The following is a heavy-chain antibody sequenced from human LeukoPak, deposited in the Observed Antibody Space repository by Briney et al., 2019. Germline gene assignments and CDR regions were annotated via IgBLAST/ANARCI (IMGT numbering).Heavy chain of an antibody. J-gene: IGHJ1*01. CDR3: AKPRSCSGGSCYLRQYLQH. Sequence: PGGSLRLSCAASGFTFSSYGMHWVRQAPGKGLEWVAVISYDGSNKYYADSVKGRFTISRDNSKNTLYLQMNSLRAEDTAVYYCAKPRSCSGGSCYLRQYLQHWGQGTLVTVSS. CDR2: ISYDGSNK. D-gene: IGHD2-15*01. CDR1: GFTFSSYG. V-gene: IGHV3-30*18.